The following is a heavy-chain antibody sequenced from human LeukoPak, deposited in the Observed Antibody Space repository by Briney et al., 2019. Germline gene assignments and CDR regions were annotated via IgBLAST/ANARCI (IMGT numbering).Heavy chain of an antibody. V-gene: IGHV3-23*01. CDR1: EFTFSIYT. CDR3: ANLYGDYEGY. CDR2: ITGSGTT. D-gene: IGHD4-17*01. Sequence: GGSLRLSCAASEFTFSIYTMNWVRQAPGKGLEWVSAITGSGTTLYTDSVKGRFTISRDDSKNTLDLQMNSLRAENTAVYDCANLYGDYEGYWGQGALVTVSS. J-gene: IGHJ4*02.